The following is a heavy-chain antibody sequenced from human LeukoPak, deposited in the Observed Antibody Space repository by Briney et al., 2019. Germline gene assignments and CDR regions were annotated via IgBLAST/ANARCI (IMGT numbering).Heavy chain of an antibody. D-gene: IGHD6-19*01. CDR3: ARTAVAVLGGFDP. CDR1: GGSISSYY. CDR2: IYYSGST. Sequence: SETLSLTCTVSGGSISSYYWSWIRQPPGKGLEWIGYIYYSGSTNYNPSLKSRVTISVDTSKNQFSPKLSSVTAADTAVYYCARTAVAVLGGFDPWGQGTLVTVSS. V-gene: IGHV4-59*01. J-gene: IGHJ5*02.